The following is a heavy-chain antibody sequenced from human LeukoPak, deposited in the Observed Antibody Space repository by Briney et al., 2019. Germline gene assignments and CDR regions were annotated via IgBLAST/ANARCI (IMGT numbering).Heavy chain of an antibody. Sequence: PSETLSLTCTVSGGSISSYYWSWIRQPPGKGLEWIGYIYYSGSTNYNPSLKSRVTISVDTSKNQFSLKLSSVTAADAAVYYCPRVLPGGSGSPRPIDAFDIWGQGQMVTVSS. CDR3: PRVLPGGSGSPRPIDAFDI. J-gene: IGHJ3*02. D-gene: IGHD3-10*01. CDR1: GGSISSYY. V-gene: IGHV4-59*01. CDR2: IYYSGST.